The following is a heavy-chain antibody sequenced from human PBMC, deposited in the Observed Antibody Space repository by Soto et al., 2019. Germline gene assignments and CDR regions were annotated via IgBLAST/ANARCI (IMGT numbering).Heavy chain of an antibody. J-gene: IGHJ4*02. V-gene: IGHV3-30-3*01. CDR1: GFTFSSYA. D-gene: IGHD5-18*01. CDR3: ARPPNMVTMGFDY. Sequence: QVQLVESGGGVVQPGRSLRLSCAASGFTFSSYAMHWVRQAPGKGLEWVAVISYDGSNKYYADSVKGRFTISRDNSKNPRYLQMNSLRAEDTAVYYCARPPNMVTMGFDYWGQGTLVTVSS. CDR2: ISYDGSNK.